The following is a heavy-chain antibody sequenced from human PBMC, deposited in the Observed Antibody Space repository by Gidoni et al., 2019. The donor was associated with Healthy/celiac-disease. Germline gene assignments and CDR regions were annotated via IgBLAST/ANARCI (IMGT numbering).Heavy chain of an antibody. CDR3: ARDQNGDDGDY. J-gene: IGHJ4*02. V-gene: IGHV1-18*01. D-gene: IGHD4-17*01. Sequence: VQLVQSGAEVKKPGASVKVSCTASGYTFTSYGSSWVRQAPGQWLESMGWINAYNSNTNHAQKRQGRVTMNTDTSKSTAYMGLRSLGSDDAAVYYCARDQNGDDGDYWGQGTLVTVSS. CDR2: INAYNSNT. CDR1: GYTFTSYG.